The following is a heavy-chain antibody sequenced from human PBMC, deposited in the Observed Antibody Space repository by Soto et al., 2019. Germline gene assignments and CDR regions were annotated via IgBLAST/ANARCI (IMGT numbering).Heavy chain of an antibody. J-gene: IGHJ6*02. V-gene: IGHV4-30-4*01. CDR3: ARDQFTYYYDSSGYFYYYHGMDV. D-gene: IGHD3-22*01. Sequence: SETLSLTCTVSGGSISSGDYYWSWIRQPPGKGLEWIGYIYYSGSTYYNPSLKSRVTISVDTSKNQFSLKLSSVTAADTAVYYCARDQFTYYYDSSGYFYYYHGMDVWGQGTTVTVSS. CDR1: GGSISSGDYY. CDR2: IYYSGST.